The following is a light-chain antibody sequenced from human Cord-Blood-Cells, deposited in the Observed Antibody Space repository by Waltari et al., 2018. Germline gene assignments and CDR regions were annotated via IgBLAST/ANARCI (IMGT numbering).Light chain of an antibody. CDR3: QSYDSSLSGWV. CDR2: GNS. CDR1: SSNIGAGYD. Sequence: QSVLTQPPSVSGAPGQRVTISCTGSSSNIGAGYDVHWYQQLPGTAPKLRIDGNSNRPSGVPDRFSGSKSGNSASLAITGLQAEDEADYYCQSYDSSLSGWVFGGGTKLTVL. V-gene: IGLV1-40*01. J-gene: IGLJ3*02.